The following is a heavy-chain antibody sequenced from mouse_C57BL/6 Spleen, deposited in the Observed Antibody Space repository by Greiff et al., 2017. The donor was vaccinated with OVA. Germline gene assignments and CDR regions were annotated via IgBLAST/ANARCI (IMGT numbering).Heavy chain of an antibody. CDR2: IYPSDSET. J-gene: IGHJ2*01. V-gene: IGHV1-61*01. CDR3: ARSQIRRRLDY. Sequence: QVQLQQPGAELVRPGSSVKLSCKASGYTFTSYWMDWVKQRPGQGLEWIGNIYPSDSETHYNQKFKDKATLTVDKSSSTAYMQLSSLTSEDSAVYYCARSQIRRRLDYWGQGTTLTVSS. D-gene: IGHD3-2*02. CDR1: GYTFTSYW.